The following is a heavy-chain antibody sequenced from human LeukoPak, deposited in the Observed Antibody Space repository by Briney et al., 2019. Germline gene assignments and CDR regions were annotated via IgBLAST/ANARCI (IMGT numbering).Heavy chain of an antibody. J-gene: IGHJ4*02. D-gene: IGHD6-13*01. V-gene: IGHV3-23*01. CDR2: FSGSGSST. CDR3: AKDGSSSWSPSFFDY. Sequence: GGSLRLSCAASGFTFSGYAMSWVRQAPGKGLEWVSAFSGSGSSTYYADSVKGRFTISRDNSKNTLYLQMNSLRAEDTALYYSAKDGSSSWSPSFFDYWGQGTLVTVSS. CDR1: GFTFSGYA.